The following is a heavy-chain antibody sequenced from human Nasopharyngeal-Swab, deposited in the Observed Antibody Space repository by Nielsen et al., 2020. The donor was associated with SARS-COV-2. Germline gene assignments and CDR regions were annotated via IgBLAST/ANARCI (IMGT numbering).Heavy chain of an antibody. V-gene: IGHV3-64*04. J-gene: IGHJ2*01. CDR1: GFTFSLYA. CDR2: INDYEDRL. CDR3: AKEREMATIIWDWYFDL. Sequence: GGSLRLSCSASGFTFSLYAMHWVRQAPGKGLEYVSTINDYEDRLYYADSVKGRFTIYRDNSKNTLYLQMNSLRAEDTAVYYCAKEREMATIIWDWYFDLWGRGTLVTVSS. D-gene: IGHD5-24*01.